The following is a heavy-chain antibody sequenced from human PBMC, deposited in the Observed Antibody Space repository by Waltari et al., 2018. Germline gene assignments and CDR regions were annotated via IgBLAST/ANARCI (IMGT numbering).Heavy chain of an antibody. CDR1: GGSISSGAYY. Sequence: QVQLQESGPGLVRPSQTLSLTCTVSGGSISSGAYYWSWIRQTPGKGLEWIGYTDYIRNTYYKPSLRSRVTISVDTSKNQFSLKLSSVTVADTAVYYCARDRVVPADEPDYYGLDVWGQGTTVTVSS. D-gene: IGHD2-2*01. CDR2: TDYIRNT. CDR3: ARDRVVPADEPDYYGLDV. V-gene: IGHV4-30-4*08. J-gene: IGHJ6*02.